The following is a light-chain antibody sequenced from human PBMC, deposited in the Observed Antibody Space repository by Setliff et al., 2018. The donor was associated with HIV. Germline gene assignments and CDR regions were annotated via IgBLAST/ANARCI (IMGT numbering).Light chain of an antibody. CDR1: SSDVGSYNL. V-gene: IGLV2-23*02. J-gene: IGLJ1*01. CDR2: EVS. CDR3: CSYAGSSTPYV. Sequence: ALAQPASVSGSPGQSITISCTGTSSDVGSYNLVSWYQQHPGKAPKLMIYEVSKRPSGVSNRFSGSKSGNTASLTISGLQAEAEADYYCCSYAGSSTPYVFGTGTKVTVL.